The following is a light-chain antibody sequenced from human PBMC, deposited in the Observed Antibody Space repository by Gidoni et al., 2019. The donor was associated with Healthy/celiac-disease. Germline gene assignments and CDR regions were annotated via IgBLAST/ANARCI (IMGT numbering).Light chain of an antibody. V-gene: IGKV4-1*01. Sequence: DIVMTQSPDSLAVSLGERANINCKSSQSVLYSSNNKNYLAWYQQKPGQPPKLLIYWASTRESGVPDRCSGSGSGKDFTLTSSSLQAEDVAVYYCQQYYSTRTFGQGTKVEIK. CDR3: QQYYSTRT. J-gene: IGKJ1*01. CDR2: WAS. CDR1: QSVLYSSNNKNY.